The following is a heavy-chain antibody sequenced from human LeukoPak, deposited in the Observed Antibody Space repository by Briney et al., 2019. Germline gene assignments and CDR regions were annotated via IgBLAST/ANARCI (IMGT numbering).Heavy chain of an antibody. CDR2: MNPNSGNT. D-gene: IGHD3-10*01. J-gene: IGHJ5*02. V-gene: IGHV1-8*01. CDR1: GYTFTSYD. CDR3: ARGTYYYGSGSSNWFDP. Sequence: ASVKVSCKASGYTFTSYDINWERQATGQGLEWMGWMNPNSGNTGYAQKFQGRVTMTRNTSISTAYMELSSLRSEDTAVYYCARGTYYYGSGSSNWFDPWGQGTLVTVSS.